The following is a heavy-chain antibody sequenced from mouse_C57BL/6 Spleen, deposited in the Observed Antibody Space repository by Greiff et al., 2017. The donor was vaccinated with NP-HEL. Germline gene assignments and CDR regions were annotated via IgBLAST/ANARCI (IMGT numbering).Heavy chain of an antibody. CDR2: IYPGDGDT. Sequence: QVHVKQSGAELVKPGASVKISCKASGYAFSSYWMNWVKQRPGKGLEWIGQIYPGDGDTNYNGKFKGKATLTADKSSSTAYMQLSSLTSEDSAVYFCARYGNYLAWFAYWGQGTLVTVSA. D-gene: IGHD2-1*01. CDR1: GYAFSSYW. CDR3: ARYGNYLAWFAY. J-gene: IGHJ3*01. V-gene: IGHV1-80*01.